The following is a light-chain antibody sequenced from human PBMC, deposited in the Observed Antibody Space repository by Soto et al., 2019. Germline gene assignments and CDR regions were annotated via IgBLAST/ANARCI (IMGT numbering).Light chain of an antibody. J-gene: IGLJ1*01. Sequence: QSVLTQPPSASGSPGQSVTFSCTGTSSDIGDYNYVSWYQQHLGKAPKLMIYEVTKRPSGVPDRFSGSKSGNTASLTVSGLQADDEADYYCSSYAGNNNYVFXTGTKVTVL. V-gene: IGLV2-8*01. CDR3: SSYAGNNNYV. CDR2: EVT. CDR1: SSDIGDYNY.